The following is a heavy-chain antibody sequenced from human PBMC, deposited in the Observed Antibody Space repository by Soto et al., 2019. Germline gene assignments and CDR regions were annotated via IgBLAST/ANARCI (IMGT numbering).Heavy chain of an antibody. V-gene: IGHV3-30*14. CDR1: GFTFSSYA. Sequence: QVQLVESGGGVVQPGRSLRLSCAASGFTFSSYAMHWVRQAPGKGLEWVAVISYDGSNKYYADSVKGRFTISRDNSKNTLYLQMNSLRAEDTAVYYCARVNSSSGYYFDDWGQGTLVTVSS. D-gene: IGHD6-6*01. CDR2: ISYDGSNK. J-gene: IGHJ4*02. CDR3: ARVNSSSGYYFDD.